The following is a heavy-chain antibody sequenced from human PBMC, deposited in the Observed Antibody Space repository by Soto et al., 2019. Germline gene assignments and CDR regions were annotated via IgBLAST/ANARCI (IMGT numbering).Heavy chain of an antibody. CDR3: AKGLSVIQEWIIDGH. CDR1: GFTLSSYG. D-gene: IGHD5-18*01. V-gene: IGHV3-30*18. CDR2: MSYDGNKK. J-gene: IGHJ4*02. Sequence: GGSLRLSCAVSGFTLSSYGIHWVRQAPGKGLEGVAFMSYDGNKKYYADSVKGRFTISRDNSKNTLYLQMDSLRADDTAMYYCAKGLSVIQEWIIDGHWGQGTQVTVSS.